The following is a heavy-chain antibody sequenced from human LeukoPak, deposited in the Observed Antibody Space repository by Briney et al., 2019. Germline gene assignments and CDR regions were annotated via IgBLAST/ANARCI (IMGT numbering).Heavy chain of an antibody. CDR1: GYTFTSYG. D-gene: IGHD3-22*01. Sequence: ASVKVSCKASGYTFTSYGISWVRQAPGQGLEGMGWISAYNGNTNYAQKLQGRVTMTTDTSTSTAYMELRSLRSDDTAVYYCARDFAYYDSSGYLRFDYWGQGTLVTVSS. J-gene: IGHJ4*02. V-gene: IGHV1-18*01. CDR2: ISAYNGNT. CDR3: ARDFAYYDSSGYLRFDY.